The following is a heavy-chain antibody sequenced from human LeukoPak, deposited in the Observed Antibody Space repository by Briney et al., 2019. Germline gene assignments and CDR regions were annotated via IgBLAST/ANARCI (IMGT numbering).Heavy chain of an antibody. CDR1: GFPVSSNY. V-gene: IGHV3-53*04. CDR2: IYSAGST. CDR3: ARGSGNYDAFDL. D-gene: IGHD3-10*01. Sequence: GESLRLSCAASGFPVSSNYMSWVRQAPGKGLEWVSLIYSAGSTYSADSVKGRFTMSRHNSKNTVYLQMNSLRAEDTAVYHCARGSGNYDAFDLWGQGTMVTVSS. J-gene: IGHJ3*01.